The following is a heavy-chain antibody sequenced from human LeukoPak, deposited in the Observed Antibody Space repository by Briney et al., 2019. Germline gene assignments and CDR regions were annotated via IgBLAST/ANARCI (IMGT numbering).Heavy chain of an antibody. CDR3: ARLSRDGLNWVDY. D-gene: IGHD3-16*01. J-gene: IGHJ4*02. CDR1: GGSISSYY. CDR2: IYYSGST. Sequence: SETLSLTCTVSGGSISSYYWSWIRQPPGKGLEWIGYIYYSGSTNYNPSLKSRVTISVDTSKNQFSLKLSSVTAADTAVYYCARLSRDGLNWVDYWGQGTLVTASS. V-gene: IGHV4-59*08.